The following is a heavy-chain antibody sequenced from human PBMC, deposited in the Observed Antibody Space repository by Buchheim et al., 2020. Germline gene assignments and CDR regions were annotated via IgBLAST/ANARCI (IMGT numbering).Heavy chain of an antibody. V-gene: IGHV3-21*01. Sequence: EVQLVESGGGLVKPGGSLRLSCAASGFTFSSYSMNWVRQAPGKGLEWVSSISSSSSYIYYADSVKGRFTISRDNAKNSLYLQMNSLRAEDTAVYYCARDGYIVVVVDEYYYGMDVWGQGTT. D-gene: IGHD2-15*01. CDR3: ARDGYIVVVVDEYYYGMDV. CDR2: ISSSSSYI. J-gene: IGHJ6*02. CDR1: GFTFSSYS.